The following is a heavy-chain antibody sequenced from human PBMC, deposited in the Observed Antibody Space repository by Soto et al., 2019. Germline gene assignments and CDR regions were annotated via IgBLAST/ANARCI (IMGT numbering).Heavy chain of an antibody. V-gene: IGHV3-30*18. D-gene: IGHD6-19*01. CDR3: VKDGSSGWPYYYGMDV. Sequence: GXSVRLSCASSGFTFIGYGMHWVRQAPGKGLEWVAVISYDGSNKYYADSVKGRFSISRDNSKNTLYLQMSSLRAEDTAVYYCVKDGSSGWPYYYGMDVWGQGTTVTVSS. CDR1: GFTFIGYG. J-gene: IGHJ6*02. CDR2: ISYDGSNK.